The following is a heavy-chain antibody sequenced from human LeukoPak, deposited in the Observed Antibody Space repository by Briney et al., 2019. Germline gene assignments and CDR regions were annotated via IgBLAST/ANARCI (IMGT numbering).Heavy chain of an antibody. V-gene: IGHV4-59*01. CDR3: ARRWGYYFDY. CDR1: GGSISSYY. D-gene: IGHD7-27*01. J-gene: IGHJ4*02. Sequence: SETLPLTCTVSGGSISSYYWSWIRQPPGKGLEWIGYIYYSGSTNYNPSLKSRVTISVDTSKNQFSLKLSSVTAADTAVYYCARRWGYYFDYWGQGTLVTVSS. CDR2: IYYSGST.